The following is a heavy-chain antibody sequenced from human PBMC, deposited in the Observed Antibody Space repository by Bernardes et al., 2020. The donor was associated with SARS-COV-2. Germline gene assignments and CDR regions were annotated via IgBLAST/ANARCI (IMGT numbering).Heavy chain of an antibody. CDR3: ARSLEGSGWSEFDY. Sequence: GGSLRLSCAASGFTFSSYAMHWVRQAPGKGLEWVAVISYDGSNKYYADSVKGRFTISRDNSKNTLYLQMNSLRAEDTAVYYCARSLEGSGWSEFDYWGQGTLVTVSS. V-gene: IGHV3-30*01. J-gene: IGHJ4*02. D-gene: IGHD6-19*01. CDR1: GFTFSSYA. CDR2: ISYDGSNK.